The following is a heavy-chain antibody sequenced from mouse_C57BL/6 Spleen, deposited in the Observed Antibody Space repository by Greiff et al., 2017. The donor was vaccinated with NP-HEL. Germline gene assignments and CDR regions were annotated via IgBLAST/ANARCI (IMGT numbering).Heavy chain of an antibody. J-gene: IGHJ3*01. CDR3: ARDRELKGFAY. CDR2: ISYDGSN. V-gene: IGHV3-6*01. CDR1: GYSITSGYY. D-gene: IGHD3-3*01. Sequence: EVRLQQSGPGLVKPSQSLSLTCSVTGYSITSGYYWNWIRQFPGNKLEWMGYISYDGSNNYNPSLKNRISITRDTSKNQFFLKLNSVTTEDTATYYCARDRELKGFAYWGQGTLVTVSA.